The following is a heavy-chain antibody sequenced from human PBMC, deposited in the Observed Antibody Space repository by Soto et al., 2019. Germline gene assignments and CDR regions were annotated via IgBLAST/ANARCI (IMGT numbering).Heavy chain of an antibody. CDR2: ISSSGSTI. CDR1: GFTFSDYY. Sequence: QVQLVESGGGLVKPGGSLRLSCAASGFTFSDYYMSWIRRAPGKGLEWVSYISSSGSTIYYADSVKGRFTISRDNAKNSLYLQMNSLRAEDTAVYYCARHKWHYYDISGIWGDAFDIWGQGTMVTVSS. V-gene: IGHV3-11*01. J-gene: IGHJ3*02. CDR3: ARHKWHYYDISGIWGDAFDI. D-gene: IGHD3-22*01.